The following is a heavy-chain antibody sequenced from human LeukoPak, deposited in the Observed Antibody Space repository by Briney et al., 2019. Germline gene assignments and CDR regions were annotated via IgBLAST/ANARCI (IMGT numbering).Heavy chain of an antibody. D-gene: IGHD2/OR15-2a*01. CDR1: GASVSSSH. J-gene: IGHJ4*02. CDR2: LSYTGKT. CDR3: SEGYFEPFDH. Sequence: SETLSLTCVVSGASVSSSHWNWIRQLPGKGLEWIGCLSYTGKTDYNPSLTSRVTISLDTSKNQVSRNLRSVTADDTAVYYCSEGYFEPFDHWGQGTLVTVSS. V-gene: IGHV4-59*02.